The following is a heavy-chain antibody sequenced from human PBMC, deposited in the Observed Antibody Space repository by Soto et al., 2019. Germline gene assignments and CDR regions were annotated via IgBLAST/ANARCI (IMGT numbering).Heavy chain of an antibody. J-gene: IGHJ6*02. CDR2: ISAYNGNT. Sequence: ASVKVSCKASGYTFTSYGISWVRQAPGQGLEWMGWISAYNGNTNYAQKLQGRVTMTTDTSTSTAYMELRSLRSDDTAVYYCARDTYYSGYDRAFSAAGPYYYYYGMDVWGQGTTVTAP. CDR1: GYTFTSYG. CDR3: ARDTYYSGYDRAFSAAGPYYYYYGMDV. V-gene: IGHV1-18*04. D-gene: IGHD5-12*01.